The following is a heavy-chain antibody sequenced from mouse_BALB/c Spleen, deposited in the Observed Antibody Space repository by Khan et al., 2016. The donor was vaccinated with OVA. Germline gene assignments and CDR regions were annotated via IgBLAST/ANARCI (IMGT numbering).Heavy chain of an antibody. J-gene: IGHJ4*01. CDR2: ISYSGST. D-gene: IGHD1-1*01. CDR3: ARGNYYGYAMDY. V-gene: IGHV3-2*02. Sequence: EVQLQESGPGLVKPSQSLSLTCTVTGYSITSNYAWNWIRQFPGNKLEWMGYISYSGSTSYNPSLKSRISITRDTSKKQFFLQLSPVTTEDTATYYCARGNYYGYAMDYWGQGTSVTVSS. CDR1: GYSITSNYA.